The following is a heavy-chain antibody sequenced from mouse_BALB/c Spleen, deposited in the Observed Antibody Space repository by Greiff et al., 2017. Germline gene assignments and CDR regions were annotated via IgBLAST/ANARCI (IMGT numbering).Heavy chain of an antibody. D-gene: IGHD2-4*01. CDR2: ISSGSSTI. V-gene: IGHV5-17*02. J-gene: IGHJ4*01. Sequence: EVMLVESGGGLVQPGGSRKLSCAASGFTFSSFGMHWVRQAPEKGLEWVAYISSGSSTIYYADTVKGRFTISRDNPKNTLFLQMTSLRSEDTAMYYCAKIYYDNYYAMDYWGQGTSVTVSS. CDR1: GFTFSSFG. CDR3: AKIYYDNYYAMDY.